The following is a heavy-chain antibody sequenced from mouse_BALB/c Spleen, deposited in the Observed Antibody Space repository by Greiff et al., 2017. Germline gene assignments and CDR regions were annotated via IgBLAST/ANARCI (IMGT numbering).Heavy chain of an antibody. V-gene: IGHV1S81*02. D-gene: IGHD1-1*01. J-gene: IGHJ2*01. CDR2: INPSNGRT. Sequence: QVQLKQPGAELVKPGASVKLSCKASGYTFTSYWMHWVKQRPGQGLEWIGEINPSNGRTNYNEKFKSKATLTVDKSSSTAYMQLSSLTSEDSAVYYCARLIITTVVATGAVDYWGQGTTLTVSS. CDR1: GYTFTSYW. CDR3: ARLIITTVVATGAVDY.